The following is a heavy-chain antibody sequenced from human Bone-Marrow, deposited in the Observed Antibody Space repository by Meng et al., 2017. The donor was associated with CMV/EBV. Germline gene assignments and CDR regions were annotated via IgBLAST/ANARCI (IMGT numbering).Heavy chain of an antibody. D-gene: IGHD4-11*01. J-gene: IGHJ4*02. V-gene: IGHV1-58*01. CDR2: IVVGSGNT. CDR1: GFTFTSSA. CDR3: AAIPMTTVSYNFDY. Sequence: SVKVSCKASGFTFTSSAVQWVRQARGQRLEWIGWIVVGSGNTNYAQKFQERVTITRDMSTSTAYMELSSLRSEDTAVYYCAAIPMTTVSYNFDYWGQGTLVTVSS.